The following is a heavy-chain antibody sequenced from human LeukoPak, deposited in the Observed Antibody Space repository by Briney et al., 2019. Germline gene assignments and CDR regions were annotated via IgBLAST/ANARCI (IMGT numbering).Heavy chain of an antibody. J-gene: IGHJ4*02. CDR3: AQAGSLDYAVGN. CDR2: ISGSGGRT. D-gene: IGHD4-17*01. CDR1: GFIFSSYA. Sequence: GGSLRLSCAASGFIFSSYAMSWVRQAPGKGLKWVSTISGSGGRTYYADSVKGRFTISRDNSKNTLYLQVNNLRAEDTAVYYCAQAGSLDYAVGNWGQGTLVTVSS. V-gene: IGHV3-23*01.